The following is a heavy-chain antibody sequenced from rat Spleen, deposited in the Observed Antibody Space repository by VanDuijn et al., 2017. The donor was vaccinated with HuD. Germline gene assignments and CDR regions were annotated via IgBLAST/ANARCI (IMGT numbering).Heavy chain of an antibody. Sequence: EVQLVESGGGLVQPGRSLKLSCAASGFTFSNYDMAWVRQAPTKGLEWVASISPSGGSTYYRDSVKGRFTVSRDNAKSTLYLQMDSLRSEDTATYYCARLITIAAGFDYWGQGVMVTVSS. V-gene: IGHV5-25*01. CDR3: ARLITIAAGFDY. J-gene: IGHJ2*01. CDR1: GFTFSNYD. CDR2: ISPSGGST. D-gene: IGHD1-2*01.